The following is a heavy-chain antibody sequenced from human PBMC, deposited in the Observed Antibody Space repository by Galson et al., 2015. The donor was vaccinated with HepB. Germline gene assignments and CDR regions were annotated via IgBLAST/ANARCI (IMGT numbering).Heavy chain of an antibody. CDR1: GYTFTSYA. CDR3: ASQLLWFGELLPFDY. Sequence: SVKVSCKASGYTFTSYAMHWVRQAPGQRLEWMGWINAGNGNTKYSRKFQGRVTITRDTSASTAYMELSSLRSEDTAVYYCASQLLWFGELLPFDYWGQGTLVTVSS. J-gene: IGHJ4*02. CDR2: INAGNGNT. V-gene: IGHV1-3*01. D-gene: IGHD3-10*01.